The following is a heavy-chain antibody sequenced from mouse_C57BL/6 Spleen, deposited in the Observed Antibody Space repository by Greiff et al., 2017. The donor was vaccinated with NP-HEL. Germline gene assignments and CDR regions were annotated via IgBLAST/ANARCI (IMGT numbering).Heavy chain of an antibody. Sequence: LQLQESGAELVRPGASVTLSCKASGYTFTDYEMHWVKQTPVHGLEWIGAIDPETGGTAYNQKFKGKAILTADKSSSTAYMELSSLTSEDSAVYYCTPRRVYGNYVYFDYWGQGTTLTVSS. V-gene: IGHV1-15*01. CDR1: GYTFTDYE. CDR3: TPRRVYGNYVYFDY. CDR2: IDPETGGT. D-gene: IGHD2-1*01. J-gene: IGHJ2*01.